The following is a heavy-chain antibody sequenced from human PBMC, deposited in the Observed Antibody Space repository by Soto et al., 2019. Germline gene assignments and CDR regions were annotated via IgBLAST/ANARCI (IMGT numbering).Heavy chain of an antibody. J-gene: IGHJ6*03. D-gene: IGHD3-9*01. CDR3: ARDHRGDFDWLSRYYYYMDX. CDR1: GGSIISYY. Sequence: SETLXLTCTVSGGSIISYYWSWIRQPPGKGLEWIGYIYYSGSTNYNPSLKSRVTISVDTSKNQFSLKLSSVTAADTAVYYCARDHRGDFDWLSRYYYYMDXWGKGTTVTVSS. CDR2: IYYSGST. V-gene: IGHV4-59*01.